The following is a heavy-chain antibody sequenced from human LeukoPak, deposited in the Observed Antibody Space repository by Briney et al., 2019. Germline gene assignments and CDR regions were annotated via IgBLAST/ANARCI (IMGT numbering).Heavy chain of an antibody. CDR1: GFTFSSYS. V-gene: IGHV3-21*01. J-gene: IGHJ4*02. CDR2: ISSSSSYI. Sequence: GGSLRLSCAASGFTFSSYSMNWVRQAPGKGLEWVSSISSSSSYIYYADSVKGRFTISRDNAKNSLYLQMNSRRAEDTAVYYCARGGRITMVRGVIFPFDYWGQGTLVTVSS. CDR3: ARGGRITMVRGVIFPFDY. D-gene: IGHD3-10*01.